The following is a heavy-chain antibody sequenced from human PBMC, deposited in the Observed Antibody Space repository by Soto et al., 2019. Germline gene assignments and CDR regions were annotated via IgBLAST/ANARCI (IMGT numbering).Heavy chain of an antibody. CDR3: ARDYYHTTHYFDY. V-gene: IGHV4-59*01. D-gene: IGHD3-22*01. CDR2: IYSGGNT. Sequence: ASETLSLTCTVSGGSISTYYWTWIRQPPGKGLECIGYIYSGGNTNYNPSLKSRVIISVDTSRNQFSLKLSSLTAADTAVYYCARDYYHTTHYFDYWGQGTLVTVSS. CDR1: GGSISTYY. J-gene: IGHJ4*02.